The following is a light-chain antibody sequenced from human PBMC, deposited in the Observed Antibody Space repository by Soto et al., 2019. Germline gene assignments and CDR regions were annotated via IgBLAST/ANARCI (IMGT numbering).Light chain of an antibody. J-gene: IGLJ7*01. CDR2: RND. CDR1: SSNIGSNY. Sequence: QSVLTQPPSASGTPGQRVTISCSGSSSNIGSNYVYWYQQLPGTAPKLLIYRNDQRPSGVPDRLSGSKSGTSASLAIGGLRSEDEADYYCATWDDTLSGPVFGGGTQLTVL. V-gene: IGLV1-47*01. CDR3: ATWDDTLSGPV.